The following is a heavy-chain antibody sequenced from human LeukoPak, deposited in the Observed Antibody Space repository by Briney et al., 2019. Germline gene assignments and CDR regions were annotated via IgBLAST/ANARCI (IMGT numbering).Heavy chain of an antibody. V-gene: IGHV3-74*01. J-gene: IGHJ4*02. D-gene: IGHD4-23*01. Sequence: GSLRLSCAASGFTFSSYWMNWVRQVPGKGLVWVSRIASDGNNRDYADSVKGRFTISRDNAKNTLYLQMNSPRVEDTAVYYCARGRPHGNDYWGQGTLVTVSS. CDR1: GFTFSSYW. CDR3: ARGRPHGNDY. CDR2: IASDGNNR.